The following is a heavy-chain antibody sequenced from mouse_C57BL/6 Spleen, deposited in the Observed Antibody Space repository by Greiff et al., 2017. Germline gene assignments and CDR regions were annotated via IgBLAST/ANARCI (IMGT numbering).Heavy chain of an antibody. CDR3: ARRMYGNYSMDY. CDR2: IDPSDSST. CDR1: GYTFTSYW. J-gene: IGHJ4*01. V-gene: IGHV1-50*01. Sequence: QVQLQQPGAELVKPGASVKLSCKASGYTFTSYWMQWVKQRPGQGLEWIGEIDPSDSSTNYNQKFKGKATLTVDTSASTAYMQLSSLTSEDSAVYYCARRMYGNYSMDYWGQGTSVTVSS. D-gene: IGHD2-10*02.